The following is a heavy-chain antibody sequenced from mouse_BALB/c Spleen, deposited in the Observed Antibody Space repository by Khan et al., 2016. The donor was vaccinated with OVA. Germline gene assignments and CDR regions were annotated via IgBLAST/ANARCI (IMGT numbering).Heavy chain of an antibody. CDR1: GFTFSTYG. J-gene: IGHJ3*01. CDR2: ITSDGYYT. D-gene: IGHD4-1*01. CDR3: ASHLTGSFAY. V-gene: IGHV5-6*01. Sequence: VQLKESGGDLMKPGGSLKLSCAASGFTFSTYGMSWVRQTPDKRLEWVATITSDGYYTYYPDSVQGRFTISRNNAKNTLYLQMSSLKSEDTAMYYCASHLTGSFAYWGQGTLVTVSA.